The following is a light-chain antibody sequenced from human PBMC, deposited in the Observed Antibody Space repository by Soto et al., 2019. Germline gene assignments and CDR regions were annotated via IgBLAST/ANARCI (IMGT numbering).Light chain of an antibody. CDR2: GHT. CDR3: QSSDMNLSGSGV. CDR1: SSNIGAGYD. Sequence: QLVLTQPPSVSGAPGQRVTISCTGSSSNIGAGYDVNWYQHVPGKAPKLLIYGHTNRPAGVPARFSGSKSGTSASLAITDLQAEDEADYYCQSSDMNLSGSGVFGGGTKVTVL. V-gene: IGLV1-40*01. J-gene: IGLJ3*02.